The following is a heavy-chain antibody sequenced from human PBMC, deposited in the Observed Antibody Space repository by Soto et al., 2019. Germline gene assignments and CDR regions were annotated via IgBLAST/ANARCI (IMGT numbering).Heavy chain of an antibody. CDR2: IKQDGTAK. V-gene: IGHV3-7*01. Sequence: EVQLVESGGGLVQPGGSLRLSCAASGFTFSNYWMSWVRQAPGKGLEWVANIKQDGTAKNYVDSVRGRFTISRDNAKNSLDLQMNSLTAEDTAVYYCASVAIWGQGILVTVSS. CDR3: ASVAI. CDR1: GFTFSNYW. D-gene: IGHD5-12*01. J-gene: IGHJ4*02.